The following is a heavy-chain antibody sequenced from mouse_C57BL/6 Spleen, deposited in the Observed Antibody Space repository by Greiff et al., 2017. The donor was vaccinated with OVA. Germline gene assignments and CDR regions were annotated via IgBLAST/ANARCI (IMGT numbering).Heavy chain of an antibody. CDR1: GYTFTSYW. J-gene: IGHJ3*01. D-gene: IGHD1-1*01. CDR3: ALHYYGSSYVWFAY. Sequence: QVQLQQPGAELVKPGASVKLSCKASGYTFTSYWMHWVKQRPGQGLEWIGMIHPNSGSTNYNEKFKSKATLTVDKSSSTAYMQLSSLTSEDSAVYYCALHYYGSSYVWFAYWGQGTLVTVSA. V-gene: IGHV1-64*01. CDR2: IHPNSGST.